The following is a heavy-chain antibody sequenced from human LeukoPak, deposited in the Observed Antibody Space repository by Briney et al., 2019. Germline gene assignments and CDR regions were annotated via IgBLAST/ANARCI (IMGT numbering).Heavy chain of an antibody. Sequence: GGSLRLSCAASGFSVSNNYMSWVRQAPGKGLEWVSVIYSGGSTFYADSVKGRLTISRDNSKNTLYLQMNSLRAEDTAVYYCASDSYSPEYFQHWGQGTLVTVSS. CDR3: ASDSYSPEYFQH. V-gene: IGHV3-66*01. CDR1: GFSVSNNY. CDR2: IYSGGST. D-gene: IGHD2-15*01. J-gene: IGHJ1*01.